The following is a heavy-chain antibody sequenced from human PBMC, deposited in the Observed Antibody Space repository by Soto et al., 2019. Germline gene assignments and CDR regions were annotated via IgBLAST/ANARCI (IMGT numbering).Heavy chain of an antibody. D-gene: IGHD6-19*01. CDR3: AKGVFGLAVAVADY. J-gene: IGHJ4*02. V-gene: IGHV3-30*04. CDR2: ISYDATTK. CDR1: GFTFSTHA. Sequence: PGGSLRLSCAASGFTFSTHAMHWVRQAPGKGLEWVTIISYDATTKYYADSVKGRFTISRDNSKNTLYLQMDSLSAEDTAVYYCAKGVFGLAVAVADYWGQGTLVTVSS.